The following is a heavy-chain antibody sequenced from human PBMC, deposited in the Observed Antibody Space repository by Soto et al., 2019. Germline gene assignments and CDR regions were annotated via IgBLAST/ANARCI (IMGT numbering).Heavy chain of an antibody. CDR1: GGSVSSYY. D-gene: IGHD3-3*01. J-gene: IGHJ4*02. CDR2: IHYNGST. CDR3: SRGHYEFASDYFATIDF. Sequence: PSETLSLTCTVSGGSVSSYYCGWIRKHPGKGLEWIGYIHYNGSTKYNPSLKSRGTISSDTSKNQFSLKLSSVTAADTAVYYCSRGHYEFASDYFATIDFWGQGTLVIGSS. V-gene: IGHV4-59*08.